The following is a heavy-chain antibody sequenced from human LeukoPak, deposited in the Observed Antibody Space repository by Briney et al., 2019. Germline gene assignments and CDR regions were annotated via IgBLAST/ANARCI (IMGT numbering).Heavy chain of an antibody. Sequence: GASVKVSCKASGYTFTSYDINWVRQATGQGLEWMGWMNPNSGNTGYAQKFQGRVTLTRDTSKSTAYMELSSLRSEDTAVYFCARGSGFWSAYYPNWGQGTLVTVSS. J-gene: IGHJ4*02. CDR1: GYTFTSYD. D-gene: IGHD3-3*01. V-gene: IGHV1-8*03. CDR3: ARGSGFWSAYYPN. CDR2: MNPNSGNT.